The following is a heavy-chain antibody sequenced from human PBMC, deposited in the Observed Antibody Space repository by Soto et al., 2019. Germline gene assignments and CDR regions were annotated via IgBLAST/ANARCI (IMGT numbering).Heavy chain of an antibody. CDR2: IWYDGSNK. Sequence: VAVIWYDGSNKYYADSVKGRFTISRDNSKNTLYLQMNSLRAEDTAVYYCAREGLRYFDWLSTTYFDYWGQGTLVTVSS. V-gene: IGHV3-33*01. D-gene: IGHD3-9*01. CDR3: AREGLRYFDWLSTTYFDY. J-gene: IGHJ4*02.